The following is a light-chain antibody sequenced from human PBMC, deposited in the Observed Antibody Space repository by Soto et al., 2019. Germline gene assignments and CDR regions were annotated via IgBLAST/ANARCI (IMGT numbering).Light chain of an antibody. Sequence: IQLTQSPSSLSASVGDRVTISCRASQDISTHLAWFAQKPGRAPQLLIYAASTLHSGVPSRFSGSVSGTDGTLTISSLKQEDVATYYCQHLNTYTITFGPGTRLEIK. V-gene: IGKV1-9*01. CDR2: AAS. J-gene: IGKJ5*01. CDR3: QHLNTYTIT. CDR1: QDISTH.